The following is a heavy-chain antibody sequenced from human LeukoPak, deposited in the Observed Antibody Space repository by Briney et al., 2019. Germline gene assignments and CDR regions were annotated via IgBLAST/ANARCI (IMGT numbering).Heavy chain of an antibody. CDR2: ISGSGGST. Sequence: HPGGSLRLSCAASGFTFSNYAMSWVRQAPGKGLEWVSAISGSGGSTYYADSVKGRFTISRDNSKNTLYLQMNSLRAEDTAVYYCAKDLGKQQQLVLWGSFDYWGQGTLVTVSS. V-gene: IGHV3-23*01. D-gene: IGHD6-13*01. CDR1: GFTFSNYA. J-gene: IGHJ4*02. CDR3: AKDLGKQQQLVLWGSFDY.